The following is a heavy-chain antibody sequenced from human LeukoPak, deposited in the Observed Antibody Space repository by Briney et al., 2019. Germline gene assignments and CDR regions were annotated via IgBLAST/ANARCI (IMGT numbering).Heavy chain of an antibody. CDR3: TTGYGSTWYG. V-gene: IGHV3-15*01. J-gene: IGHJ4*02. Sequence: KTGGSLSLSCAASGSTFSIARMNWVRQTPGKGLEWVGHIKSKIDGGTTDYAEPVKSRFTISRDDSKNTVYLQMNSLKTEDTAVYYCTTGYGSTWYGWGQGTLVTVSS. CDR1: GSTFSIAR. D-gene: IGHD6-13*01. CDR2: IKSKIDGGTT.